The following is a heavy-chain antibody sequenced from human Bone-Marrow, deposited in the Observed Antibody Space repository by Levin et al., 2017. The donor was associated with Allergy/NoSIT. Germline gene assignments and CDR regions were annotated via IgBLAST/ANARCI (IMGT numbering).Heavy chain of an antibody. V-gene: IGHV4-31*03. J-gene: IGHJ4*02. CDR2: IYYNGST. Sequence: PSETLSLTCTVSGASIRSGAYYWSWVRQPPGQGLEWIGYIYYNGSTYFNPSLKSRVSISVDTSKNQFSLKLISVTAADTADYYCARVLAGFDGSAMAYDYWGRGALVTVSS. CDR3: ARVLAGFDGSAMAYDY. D-gene: IGHD3-10*01. CDR1: GASIRSGAYY.